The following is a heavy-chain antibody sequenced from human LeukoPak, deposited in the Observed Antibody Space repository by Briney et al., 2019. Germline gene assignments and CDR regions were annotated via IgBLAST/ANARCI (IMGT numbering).Heavy chain of an antibody. CDR2: IIPIFGTA. D-gene: IGHD4-23*01. J-gene: IGHJ4*02. V-gene: IGHV1-69*05. CDR3: ARDRGYGGCFDY. CDR1: GGTFSSYA. Sequence: SVKVSCTASGGTFSSYAISWVRQAPGQGLEWMGGIIPIFGTANYAQKFQGRVTITTDESTSTAYMELSSLRSEDTAVYYCARDRGYGGCFDYWGQGTLVTVSS.